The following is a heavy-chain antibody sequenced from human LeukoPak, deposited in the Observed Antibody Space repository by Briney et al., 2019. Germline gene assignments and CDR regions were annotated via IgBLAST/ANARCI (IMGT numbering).Heavy chain of an antibody. J-gene: IGHJ4*02. D-gene: IGHD6-13*01. V-gene: IGHV4-39*01. CDR3: ARRNSSSWRTYFDY. CDR2: IYYSGST. CDR1: GGSISSSSYY. Sequence: ASETLSLTCTVSGGSISSSSYYWGWIRQPPGKGLEWIGSIYYSGSTYYNPSLKSRVTISVDTSKNQFSLKLSSVTAADTAVYYRARRNSSSWRTYFDYWGQGTLVTVPS.